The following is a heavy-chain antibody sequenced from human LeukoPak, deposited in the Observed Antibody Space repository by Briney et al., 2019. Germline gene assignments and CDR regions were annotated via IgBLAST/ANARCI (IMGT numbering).Heavy chain of an antibody. D-gene: IGHD3-3*01. CDR1: GFSLSTSGVG. Sequence: SGPTLAKPTQTLTLTCTFSGFSLSTSGVGVGWIRQPPGKALEWLALIYWNDDMRYSPSLKSRLTITKDTSKNQVVLTMTNMDPVDTATYYCAHRLARYDFWSGYYTWYFDYWGQGTLVTVSS. CDR2: IYWNDDM. V-gene: IGHV2-5*01. CDR3: AHRLARYDFWSGYYTWYFDY. J-gene: IGHJ4*02.